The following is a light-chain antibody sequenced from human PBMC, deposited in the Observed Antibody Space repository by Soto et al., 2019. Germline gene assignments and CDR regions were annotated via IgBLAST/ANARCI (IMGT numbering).Light chain of an antibody. V-gene: IGLV1-51*01. Sequence: QSVLTQPPSVSAAPGQKVTISCSGSISIIGNNYVSWYQQLPGTAPKLLIYDNNKRPSGIPDRFSGSKSGTSATLGITGLQTGDDADYYCGTWDSSLSAGVFGGGTKLTVL. CDR3: GTWDSSLSAGV. CDR1: ISIIGNNY. CDR2: DNN. J-gene: IGLJ2*01.